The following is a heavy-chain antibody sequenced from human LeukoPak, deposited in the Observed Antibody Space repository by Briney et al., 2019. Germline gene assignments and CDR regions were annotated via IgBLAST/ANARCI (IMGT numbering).Heavy chain of an antibody. D-gene: IGHD1-7*01. CDR3: ARSSRELGGYAPWELMPPFDY. Sequence: GGSLRLSCGASGFTLCTYWMHWVRQAPGKGVVWGSGINSDGGTTTYADSVKCRFTISRDNAKNSLYLQMNSLRAEDTAVYYCARSSRELGGYAPWELMPPFDYWGQGTLVTVSS. CDR2: INSDGGTT. V-gene: IGHV3-74*01. CDR1: GFTLCTYW. J-gene: IGHJ4*02.